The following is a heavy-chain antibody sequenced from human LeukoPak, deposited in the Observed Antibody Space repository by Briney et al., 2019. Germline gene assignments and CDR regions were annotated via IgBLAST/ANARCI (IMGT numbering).Heavy chain of an antibody. V-gene: IGHV4-34*01. CDR3: AGGGSLYYFDY. CDR1: GGSFSGYY. CDR2: INHSGST. J-gene: IGHJ4*02. Sequence: SETLSLTCAVYGGSFSGYYWSWIRQPPGKGLEWNGEINHSGSTNYNPSLKSRVTISVDTSKNQFSLKLSSVTAADTAVYYCAGGGSLYYFDYWGQGTLVTVSS.